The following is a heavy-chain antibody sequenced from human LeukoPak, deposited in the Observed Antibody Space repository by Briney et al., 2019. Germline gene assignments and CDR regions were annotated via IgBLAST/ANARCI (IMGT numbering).Heavy chain of an antibody. J-gene: IGHJ6*03. CDR1: GSSFTSYW. V-gene: IGHV5-51*01. CDR2: IYPGDSDT. CDR3: ARVALPTWELLVWAKDHYYYYMDV. Sequence: GASLQISCKGSGSSFTSYWIGWVRQLPGKGLEWMGIIYPGDSDTRYSPSFQGQVTISADKSTSTAYLQWSSLKASDTAMYYCARVALPTWELLVWAKDHYYYYMDVWGKGTTVTVSS. D-gene: IGHD1-26*01.